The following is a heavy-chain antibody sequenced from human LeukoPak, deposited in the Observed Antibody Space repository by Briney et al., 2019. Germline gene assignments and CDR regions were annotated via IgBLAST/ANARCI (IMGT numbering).Heavy chain of an antibody. V-gene: IGHV3-21*01. J-gene: IGHJ4*02. D-gene: IGHD3-9*01. CDR2: ISSSSSYI. Sequence: GGSLRLSCAASGFTFSSYSMNWVRQAPGKGLEWVSSISSSSSYIYYADSVKGRFTISRDNAKNSLYLQMNSLRAEDTAVYYCARAGYYDILTGYYCSYWGQGTLVTVSS. CDR1: GFTFSSYS. CDR3: ARAGYYDILTGYYCSY.